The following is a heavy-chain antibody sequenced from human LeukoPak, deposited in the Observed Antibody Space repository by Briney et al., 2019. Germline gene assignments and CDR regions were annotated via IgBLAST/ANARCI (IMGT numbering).Heavy chain of an antibody. D-gene: IGHD1-1*01. CDR1: GGSFSGYY. Sequence: SETLYLTSAVYGGSFSGYYGSWIRQPPGKGLEWIGEINHSGSTNYNPSLKSRVTISVGTSKNQFSLKLSPVTAADTAVYYCARDRFGRTIPAPTFDYWGQGTLVTVSS. V-gene: IGHV4-34*01. CDR3: ARDRFGRTIPAPTFDY. CDR2: INHSGST. J-gene: IGHJ4*02.